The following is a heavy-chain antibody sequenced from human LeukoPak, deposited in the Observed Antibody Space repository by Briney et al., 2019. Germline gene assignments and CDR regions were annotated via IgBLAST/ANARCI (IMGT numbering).Heavy chain of an antibody. CDR1: GYTFTSYA. CDR2: INTNTGNP. Sequence: GASVKVSCKASGYTFTSYAMNWVRQAPGQGLEWMGWINTNTGNPTYAQGFTGRFVFSLDTSVSTAYLQISSLKAEDTAVYYCARALPIHYDSSGYLLGAAFDIWGQGTMVTVSS. D-gene: IGHD3-22*01. CDR3: ARALPIHYDSSGYLLGAAFDI. V-gene: IGHV7-4-1*02. J-gene: IGHJ3*02.